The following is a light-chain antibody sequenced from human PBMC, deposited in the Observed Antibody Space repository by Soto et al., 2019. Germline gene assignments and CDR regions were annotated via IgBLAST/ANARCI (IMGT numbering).Light chain of an antibody. Sequence: EIVLTQSPGTLSLSPGERATLSCRASQSVSSSYLAWYQQKPGQAPRLLLYGASSRATGIPDRFSGSGSGTDFTLTISRLEPEDFAVYYCQQYGRSPQYTFGQGTKLEIK. V-gene: IGKV3-20*01. CDR1: QSVSSSY. J-gene: IGKJ2*01. CDR2: GAS. CDR3: QQYGRSPQYT.